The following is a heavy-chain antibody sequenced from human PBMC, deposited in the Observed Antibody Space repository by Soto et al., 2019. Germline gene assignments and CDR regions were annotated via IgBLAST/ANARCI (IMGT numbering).Heavy chain of an antibody. Sequence: CTVSGGSISSGGYYWSWIRQPPGKGLEWIGEINHSGSTNYNPSLKSRVTISVDTSKNQFSLKLSSVTAADTAVYYCARDCRLRFLEWSKIYYYYGMDVWGQGTTVTVSS. V-gene: IGHV4-39*07. J-gene: IGHJ6*02. CDR2: INHSGST. CDR3: ARDCRLRFLEWSKIYYYYGMDV. CDR1: GGSISSGGYY. D-gene: IGHD3-3*01.